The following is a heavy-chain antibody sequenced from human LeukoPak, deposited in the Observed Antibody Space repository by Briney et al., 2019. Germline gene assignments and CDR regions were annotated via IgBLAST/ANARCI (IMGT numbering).Heavy chain of an antibody. CDR2: IYYSGSP. Sequence: SETLSLTCTVSGGPISSYYWSWIRQPPGKGLEWIGYIYYSGSPNYNLSLRSRVTISVDTSKNQFSLKLSSVTAADTAVYYCARDRLQQLEPTSYYYYMDVWGKGTTVTISS. CDR1: GGPISSYY. CDR3: ARDRLQQLEPTSYYYYMDV. J-gene: IGHJ6*03. V-gene: IGHV4-59*01. D-gene: IGHD1-1*01.